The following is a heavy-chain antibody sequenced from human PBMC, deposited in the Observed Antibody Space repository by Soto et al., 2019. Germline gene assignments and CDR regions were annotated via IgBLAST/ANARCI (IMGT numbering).Heavy chain of an antibody. Sequence: GESLKISCKGSGYSFAGYWITWVRQKPGKGLEWMGRIDPSDSQTYYSPSFRGHVTISATKSITTVFLQWSSLRASDTAMYYCARQIYDSDTGPNFQYYFDSWGKGPRATVPS. J-gene: IGHJ4*02. CDR1: GYSFAGYW. CDR3: ARQIYDSDTGPNFQYYFDS. D-gene: IGHD3-22*01. CDR2: IDPSDSQT. V-gene: IGHV5-10-1*01.